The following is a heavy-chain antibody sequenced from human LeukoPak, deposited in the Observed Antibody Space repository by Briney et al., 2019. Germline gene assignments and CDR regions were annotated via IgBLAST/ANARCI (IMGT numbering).Heavy chain of an antibody. V-gene: IGHV3-23*01. CDR3: AQTVTSYSSGWFFDY. CDR2: ISGSGGST. D-gene: IGHD6-19*01. J-gene: IGHJ4*02. Sequence: GGSLRLSCAASGFTFSSYAMSWVRQAPGKGLEWVSAISGSGGSTYYADSVKGRFTISRDNSKNTLYLQMNSLRAEDTAVYYCAQTVTSYSSGWFFDYWGQGTLVTVSS. CDR1: GFTFSSYA.